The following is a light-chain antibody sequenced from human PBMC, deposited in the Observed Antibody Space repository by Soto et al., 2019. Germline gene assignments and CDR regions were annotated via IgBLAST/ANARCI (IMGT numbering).Light chain of an antibody. CDR3: QQYGSSLIT. Sequence: EIVLRHSPGTLSLSPGERATLSCRASQRVSSSYLAWYQQKPGQAPRLLIYGASSRATGIPDRFSGSGSGTDFTLTISRLEPEDFAVYYCQQYGSSLITFGQGTRLEVK. CDR2: GAS. J-gene: IGKJ5*01. V-gene: IGKV3-20*01. CDR1: QRVSSSY.